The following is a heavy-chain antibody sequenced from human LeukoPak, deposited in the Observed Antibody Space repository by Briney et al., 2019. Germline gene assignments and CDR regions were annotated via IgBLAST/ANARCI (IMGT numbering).Heavy chain of an antibody. CDR3: ARGRRITIFGVVHVAFDI. D-gene: IGHD3-3*01. Sequence: SVKVSCKASGGTFSSYAISWVRQAPGQGLEWMGGIIPIFGTANYAQKFQGRVTITAYESTSTAYMELSSLRSEDTAVYYCARGRRITIFGVVHVAFDIWGQGTMVTVSS. V-gene: IGHV1-69*13. CDR1: GGTFSSYA. J-gene: IGHJ3*02. CDR2: IIPIFGTA.